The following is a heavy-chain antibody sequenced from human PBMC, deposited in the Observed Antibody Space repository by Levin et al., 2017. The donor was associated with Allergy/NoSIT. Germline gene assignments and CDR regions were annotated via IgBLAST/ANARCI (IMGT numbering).Heavy chain of an antibody. CDR1: GGSISNYY. CDR3: ARLYCSGGNCYLKGYFDY. Sequence: SETLSLTCTVSGGSISNYYWSWIRQSPGKGLEWIAYIYYSGSTNYNPSLKSRVTISIDTSKNQFSLKLTSVTAADTAVYYCARLYCSGGNCYLKGYFDYWGQGTLVTVSS. V-gene: IGHV4-59*08. CDR2: IYYSGST. D-gene: IGHD2-15*01. J-gene: IGHJ4*02.